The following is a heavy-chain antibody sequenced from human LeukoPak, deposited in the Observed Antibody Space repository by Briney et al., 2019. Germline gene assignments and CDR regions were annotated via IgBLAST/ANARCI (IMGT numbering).Heavy chain of an antibody. CDR1: GGTFSSYA. J-gene: IGHJ5*02. CDR3: ASRDFWSGYYSHWFDP. V-gene: IGHV1-69*13. Sequence: SVKVSCKASGGTFSSYAISWVRQAPGQGLEWMGGIIPIFGTANYAQKFQGRVTITADESTSTAYMELSSLRSEDTAVYYCASRDFWSGYYSHWFDPWGQGTLVTVSS. D-gene: IGHD3-3*01. CDR2: IIPIFGTA.